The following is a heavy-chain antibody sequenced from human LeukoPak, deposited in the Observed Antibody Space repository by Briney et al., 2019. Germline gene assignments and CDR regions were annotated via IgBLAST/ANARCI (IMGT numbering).Heavy chain of an antibody. D-gene: IGHD1-26*01. CDR2: ISSSTTYI. CDR3: SRFGATQPPFDS. Sequence: PGGSLRLSCAASGFTFSNAWMSWVRQAPGKGLEWVSCISSSTTYIYYADSVKGRFTISRDNAKNSVFLQMNSLRDEDTAMYYCSRFGATQPPFDSWGQGTLVTVSS. V-gene: IGHV3-21*01. CDR1: GFTFSNAW. J-gene: IGHJ4*02.